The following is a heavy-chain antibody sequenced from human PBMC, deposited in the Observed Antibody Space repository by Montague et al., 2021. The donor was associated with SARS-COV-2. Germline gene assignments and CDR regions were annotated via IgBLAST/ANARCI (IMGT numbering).Heavy chain of an antibody. Sequence: CAISGDSVSSNSATWNWVRQSPSRGLEWLGRTYYRSKWYNDCAVSVRGRVTINPDTSKNQFSLQLNSVTPEDTAIYYCTSGREGNYNVMDVWGQGTTVTASS. D-gene: IGHD1-1*01. CDR1: GDSVSSNSAT. CDR2: TYYRSKWYN. V-gene: IGHV6-1*01. J-gene: IGHJ6*02. CDR3: TSGREGNYNVMDV.